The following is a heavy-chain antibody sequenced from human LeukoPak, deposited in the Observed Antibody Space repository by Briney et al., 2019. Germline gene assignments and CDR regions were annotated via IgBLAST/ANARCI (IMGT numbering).Heavy chain of an antibody. CDR1: GGSISSGGYY. D-gene: IGHD3-10*01. CDR2: IYYSGST. CDR3: ERDSARGVSNYYYYGMDV. Sequence: PSETLSLTCTVSGGSISSGGYYWSWIRQHPGKGREWIGYIYYSGSTYYNPSLTSRVTISVDTSKNQFSLKLSSVTAADTAVYYCERDSARGVSNYYYYGMDVWGQGTTVTVSS. V-gene: IGHV4-31*03. J-gene: IGHJ6*02.